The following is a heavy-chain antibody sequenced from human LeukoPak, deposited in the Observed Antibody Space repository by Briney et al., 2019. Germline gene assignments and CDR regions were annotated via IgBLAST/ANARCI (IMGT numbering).Heavy chain of an antibody. D-gene: IGHD6-19*01. CDR1: GFTFSHYE. CDR2: ISSSASSI. J-gene: IGHJ4*02. Sequence: GGSLRLSCAASGFTFSHYEMNGVRQAPGKGLEWLSYISSSASSIYYADSVKGRFTISRDNAKKSVYLQVNSLRAEDTAVYYCARGPNSSGWIYYFDYWGQGTLVTVSS. V-gene: IGHV3-48*03. CDR3: ARGPNSSGWIYYFDY.